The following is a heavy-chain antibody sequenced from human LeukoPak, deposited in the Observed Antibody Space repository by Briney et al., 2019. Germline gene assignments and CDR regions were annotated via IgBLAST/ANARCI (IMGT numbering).Heavy chain of an antibody. J-gene: IGHJ4*02. D-gene: IGHD2-2*01. CDR1: GFTFSSYA. CDR3: AKDPTAPKDAVVVPAAIRY. Sequence: GGSLRLSCAASGFTFSSYAMSWVRQAPGKGLEWVSAISGSGGSTYYADSVKGRFTISRDNSKNTLYLQMNSLRAEDTAVYYCAKDPTAPKDAVVVPAAIRYWGQGTLVTVSS. V-gene: IGHV3-23*01. CDR2: ISGSGGST.